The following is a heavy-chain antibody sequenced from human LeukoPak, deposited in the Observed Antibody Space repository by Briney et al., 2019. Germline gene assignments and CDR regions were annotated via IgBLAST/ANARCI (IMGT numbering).Heavy chain of an antibody. CDR2: IYYSGST. D-gene: IGHD4-17*01. J-gene: IGHJ4*02. V-gene: IGHV4-59*04. CDR3: ARLPTVTFFDY. CDR1: GGSISSHY. Sequence: PSETLSLTCTVSGGSISSHYWNWIRQPPGKGLEWIGYIYYSGSTYYNPSLKSRVTISVDTSKNQFSLKLSSVTAADTAVYYCARLPTVTFFDYWSQGTLVTVSS.